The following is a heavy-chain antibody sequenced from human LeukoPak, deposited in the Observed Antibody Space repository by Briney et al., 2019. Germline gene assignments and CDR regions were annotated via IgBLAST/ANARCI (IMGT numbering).Heavy chain of an antibody. Sequence: GGSLRLSCAASGFTFCAYGIHWGRQAPGKGLEWVAVISYDGSNKFYADSVKGRFTISRDNSKNTLCLQMNSLRPEDTAVYYCANGGNQWQWLVDVDNWGQGTLVTVSS. J-gene: IGHJ4*02. D-gene: IGHD6-19*01. CDR3: ANGGNQWQWLVDVDN. CDR2: ISYDGSNK. V-gene: IGHV3-30*18. CDR1: GFTFCAYG.